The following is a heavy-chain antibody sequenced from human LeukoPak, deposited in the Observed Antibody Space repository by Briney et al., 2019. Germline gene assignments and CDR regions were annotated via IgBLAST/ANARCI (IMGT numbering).Heavy chain of an antibody. CDR1: GYSFSSYR. D-gene: IGHD5-24*01. Sequence: GESLKISCKGLGYSFSSYRNAWVRERRGKGLEWMWIIYPGGSETSYDPSFQGQVTISADSSTSTAYLQWSSLRASDTAMYYCARASRDGYNQNFDRWGQGTLVTVSS. V-gene: IGHV5-51*01. CDR2: IYPGGSET. CDR3: ARASRDGYNQNFDR. J-gene: IGHJ4*02.